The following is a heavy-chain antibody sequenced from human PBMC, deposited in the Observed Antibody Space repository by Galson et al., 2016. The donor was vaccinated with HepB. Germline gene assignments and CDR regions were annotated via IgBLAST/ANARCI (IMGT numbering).Heavy chain of an antibody. Sequence: SLRLSCAASGFTFSRYWMSWVRQAPGKGLEWVANIKQDGSEKYYVDSVKGRFTIPRDNAKNSLYMQMNSLRAEDTAVYYCARDPQDGHDYWGQGTLVTVSS. D-gene: IGHD4-17*01. V-gene: IGHV3-7*03. CDR2: IKQDGSEK. CDR3: ARDPQDGHDY. CDR1: GFTFSRYW. J-gene: IGHJ4*02.